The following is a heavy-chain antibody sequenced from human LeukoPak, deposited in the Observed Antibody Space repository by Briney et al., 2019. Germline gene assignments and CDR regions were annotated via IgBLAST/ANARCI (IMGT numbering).Heavy chain of an antibody. D-gene: IGHD6-13*01. CDR1: GFTFSTYS. V-gene: IGHV3-48*02. J-gene: IGHJ4*02. CDR2: ISSTSTTI. CDR3: AKGYSSSWDPFDY. Sequence: GGSLRLSCAASGFTFSTYSMNWVRQAPEKGLEWVSYISSTSTTIYYADSVKGRFTISRDNAKNSLYLQMNSLRDEDTAVYYCAKGYSSSWDPFDYWGQGTLVTVSS.